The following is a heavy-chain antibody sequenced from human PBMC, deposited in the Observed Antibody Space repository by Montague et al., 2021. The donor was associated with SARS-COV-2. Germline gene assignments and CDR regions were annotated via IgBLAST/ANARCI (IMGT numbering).Heavy chain of an antibody. V-gene: IGHV4-34*01. J-gene: IGHJ6*02. CDR1: GGSFSGYY. CDR3: AREQQWLGAVYYYYGMDV. Sequence: SETLSLTCAVYGGSFSGYYWSWIRQPPGKGLEWIGEINHSGSTNXNPSLKSRVTISVDTSKNQFSLKPSSVTAADTAVYYCAREQQWLGAVYYYYGMDVWGQGTTVTVSS. D-gene: IGHD6-19*01. CDR2: INHSGST.